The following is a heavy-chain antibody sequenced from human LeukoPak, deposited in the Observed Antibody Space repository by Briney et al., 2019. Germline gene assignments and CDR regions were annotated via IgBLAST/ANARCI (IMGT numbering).Heavy chain of an antibody. D-gene: IGHD2-15*01. V-gene: IGHV3-30*02. J-gene: IGHJ4*02. CDR1: GFTFRNYG. Sequence: GGSLILSCIASGFTFRNYGMHWVRQAPGKGLEWVASVRYDGSIHNYVDSVKGRFTISRENSKNTLFLQMDSLRTEDTAVYYCARVIAVVSARMAFDYWGQGTLVAVSS. CDR2: VRYDGSIH. CDR3: ARVIAVVSARMAFDY.